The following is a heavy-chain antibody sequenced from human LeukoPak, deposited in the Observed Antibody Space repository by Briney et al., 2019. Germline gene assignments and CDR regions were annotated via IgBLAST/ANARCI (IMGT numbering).Heavy chain of an antibody. J-gene: IGHJ4*02. CDR3: ARDRSYGAFDY. Sequence: RPGGSLRLSCAASGFSFDDYGMSWVRQAPGKGRECVSALHWSGACTGYADSVKGLLTISRDNAKKSLYLQMNSLTAEDTALYYCARDRSYGAFDYWGQGALVTVSS. D-gene: IGHD5-18*01. CDR2: LHWSGACT. V-gene: IGHV3-20*04. CDR1: GFSFDDYG.